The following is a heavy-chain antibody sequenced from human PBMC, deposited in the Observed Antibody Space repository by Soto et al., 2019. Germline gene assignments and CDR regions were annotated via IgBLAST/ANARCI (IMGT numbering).Heavy chain of an antibody. D-gene: IGHD6-19*01. CDR2: ISGSSSYI. CDR1: GFTFSTYS. CDR3: AKRFSGNHFCDY. V-gene: IGHV3-21*01. J-gene: IGHJ4*02. Sequence: SGGSLRLSCAASGFTFSTYSMNWVRQAPGKGLEWVSSISGSSSYIYYADPVKGRFTISRANAKNSLYLQMDSQRAEATAVYSCAKRFSGNHFCDYWGQRTRVTVSS.